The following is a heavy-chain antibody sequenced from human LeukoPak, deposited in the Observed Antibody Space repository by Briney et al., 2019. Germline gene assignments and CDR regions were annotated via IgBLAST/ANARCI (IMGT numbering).Heavy chain of an antibody. Sequence: GGSLRLSCAVSGFTFSSYGMHWVRQAPGKGLEWVAVISYDGSNKYYADSVKGRFTISRDNSKDTLYLQMNSLRAEDTAVYYCARDPGGESSGPFFDFWGQGTLVTVSS. CDR2: ISYDGSNK. CDR3: ARDPGGESSGPFFDF. V-gene: IGHV3-30*03. D-gene: IGHD3-22*01. CDR1: GFTFSSYG. J-gene: IGHJ4*02.